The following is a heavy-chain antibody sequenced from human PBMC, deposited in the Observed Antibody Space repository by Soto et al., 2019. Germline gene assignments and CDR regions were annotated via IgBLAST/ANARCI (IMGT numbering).Heavy chain of an antibody. CDR3: ARDPAYYDILTGSYGHAFDI. CDR2: IYYSGST. CDR1: GGSISSYY. D-gene: IGHD3-9*01. J-gene: IGHJ3*02. V-gene: IGHV4-59*01. Sequence: ETLSLTCTVSGGSISSYYWSWIRQPPGKGLEWIGYIYYSGSTNYNPSLKSRVTISVDTSKNQFSLKLSSVTAADTAVYYCARDPAYYDILTGSYGHAFDIWGQGTMVTVSS.